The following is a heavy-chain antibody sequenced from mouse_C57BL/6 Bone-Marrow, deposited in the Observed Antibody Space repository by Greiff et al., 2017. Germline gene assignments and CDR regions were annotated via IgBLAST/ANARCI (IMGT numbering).Heavy chain of an antibody. CDR1: GFSLTSYG. V-gene: IGHV2-2*01. CDR2: IWSGGST. D-gene: IGHD2-3*01. J-gene: IGHJ2*01. CDR3: PRGGLLQY. Sequence: VQLQESGPGLVQPSQSLSITCTVSGFSLTSYGVNWVRQSPGKGLEWLGEIWSGGSTDNNAAFISRLSISKDNSKSQVFFKMSSLQADDTAIYYCPRGGLLQYWGQGTTLTVSS.